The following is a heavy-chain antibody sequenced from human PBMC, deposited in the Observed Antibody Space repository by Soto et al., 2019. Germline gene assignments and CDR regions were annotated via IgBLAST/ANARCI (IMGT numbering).Heavy chain of an antibody. J-gene: IGHJ3*02. CDR2: IIPILGIA. Sequence: SVKVSCKASGCTFSSYTISWVRQAPGQGLEWMGRIIPILGIANYAQKFQGRVTITADKSTSTAYMELSSLRSEDTAVYYCARVSHSGYSSGWSQAGAFDIWGQGTMVTVSS. D-gene: IGHD6-19*01. CDR1: GCTFSSYT. V-gene: IGHV1-69*02. CDR3: ARVSHSGYSSGWSQAGAFDI.